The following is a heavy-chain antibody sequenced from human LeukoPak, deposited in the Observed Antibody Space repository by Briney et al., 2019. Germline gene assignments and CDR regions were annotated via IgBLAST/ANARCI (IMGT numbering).Heavy chain of an antibody. V-gene: IGHV4-39*01. J-gene: IGHJ4*02. CDR1: GGSISSSGYY. Sequence: SETLSLTCTVSGGSISSSGYYWGWLRQPPGKGREWIGSIYYSGSTYYNPSLKSGVTISVDTCKNQFSLKLSSVTAADTAVYYCARHVYSYGLTSTGGVDYWGQGTLVTVSS. CDR2: IYYSGST. D-gene: IGHD5-18*01. CDR3: ARHVYSYGLTSTGGVDY.